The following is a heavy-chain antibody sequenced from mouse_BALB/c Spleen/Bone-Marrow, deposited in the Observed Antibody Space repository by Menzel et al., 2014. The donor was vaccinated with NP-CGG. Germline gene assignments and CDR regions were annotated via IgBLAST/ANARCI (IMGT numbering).Heavy chain of an antibody. CDR2: IDPENGDT. J-gene: IGHJ2*01. D-gene: IGHD2-10*02. CDR3: NEGYGNYGY. Sequence: EVHRVESGAELVRSGASVKLSCTASGFNIKDYYMHWVKQRPEQGLEWIGWIDPENGDTEYAPKFQGKATMTADTSSNTAYLQLSSLTSEDTAVYYCNEGYGNYGYWGQGTTLTVSS. V-gene: IGHV14-4*02. CDR1: GFNIKDYY.